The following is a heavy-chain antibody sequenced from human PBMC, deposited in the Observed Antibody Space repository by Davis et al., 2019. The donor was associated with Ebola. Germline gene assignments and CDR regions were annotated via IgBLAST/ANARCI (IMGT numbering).Heavy chain of an antibody. Sequence: PSETLSLTCAISGDSVSSGAWNWVRQSPSRGLEWLGRTYYTSKWFNDYAVSVKSRITINPDTSKNQFSLQLNSVTPEDSAVYYCVRGWGRSGLGVWGQGTTVTISS. CDR3: VRGWGRSGLGV. J-gene: IGHJ6*02. CDR1: GDSVSSGA. D-gene: IGHD1-26*01. CDR2: TYYTSKWFN. V-gene: IGHV6-1*01.